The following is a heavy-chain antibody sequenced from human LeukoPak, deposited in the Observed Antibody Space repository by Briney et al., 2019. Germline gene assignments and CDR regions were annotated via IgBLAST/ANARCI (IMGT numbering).Heavy chain of an antibody. Sequence: SETLSLTCAVYGGSFSGYYWSWIRQPPGKGLEWIGYIYYSGSTNYNPSLKSRVTISVDTSKNQFSLKLSSVTAADTAVYYCARTEVLTYYYGSGSTNWFDPWGQGTLVTVSS. D-gene: IGHD3-10*01. V-gene: IGHV4-59*08. J-gene: IGHJ5*02. CDR2: IYYSGST. CDR1: GGSFSGYY. CDR3: ARTEVLTYYYGSGSTNWFDP.